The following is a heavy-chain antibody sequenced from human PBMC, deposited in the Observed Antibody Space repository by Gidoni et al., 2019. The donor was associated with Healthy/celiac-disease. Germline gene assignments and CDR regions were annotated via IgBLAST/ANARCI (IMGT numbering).Heavy chain of an antibody. CDR2: IYHSGST. J-gene: IGHJ4*02. Sequence: QVQLQQWGAGLLKPSETLSLTCAVYGGSFRGYYWSWIRQPPGKGLEWIGEIYHSGSTNYNPSLKSRVTISVDTSKNQFSLKLSSVTAADTAVYFCARVCSSTTCKGKFDYWGQGTLVTVSS. CDR1: GGSFRGYY. V-gene: IGHV4-34*01. D-gene: IGHD2-2*01. CDR3: ARVCSSTTCKGKFDY.